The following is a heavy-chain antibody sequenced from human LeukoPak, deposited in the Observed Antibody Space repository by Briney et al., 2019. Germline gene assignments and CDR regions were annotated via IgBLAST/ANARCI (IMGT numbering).Heavy chain of an antibody. CDR1: GFTSNTAW. CDR3: AMPRGGEQLAPFDY. CDR2: MRQDGSDM. V-gene: IGHV3-7*01. Sequence: PGGSLRLSCAVSGFTSNTAWLTWVRQAPGKGPEWVADMRQDGSDMYYLDSVRGRFIISGNIVKNSLYLQMNSLRAEDTAVYYCAMPRGGEQLAPFDYWGQGTLVTVSS. J-gene: IGHJ4*02. D-gene: IGHD6-6*01.